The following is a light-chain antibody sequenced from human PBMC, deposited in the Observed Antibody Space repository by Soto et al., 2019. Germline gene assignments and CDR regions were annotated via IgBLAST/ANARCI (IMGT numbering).Light chain of an antibody. V-gene: IGKV3-20*01. Sequence: EIVLTQSPVTLSLSPGERATLSCRASQSVRSDYLAWYQQKPGQAPRLHIYGASSRATGIPDRFSGSGSGTDFTLTISRLEPDDFAVYYCQQYGSSPRTFGQGTKVDIK. CDR3: QQYGSSPRT. CDR1: QSVRSDY. CDR2: GAS. J-gene: IGKJ1*01.